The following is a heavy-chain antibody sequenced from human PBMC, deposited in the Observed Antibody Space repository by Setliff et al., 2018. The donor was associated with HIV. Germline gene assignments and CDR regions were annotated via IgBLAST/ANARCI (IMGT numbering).Heavy chain of an antibody. CDR2: INTSGST. CDR1: GGSISSHC. J-gene: IGHJ5*02. D-gene: IGHD6-13*01. V-gene: IGHV4-4*07. CDR3: ARDFKRYNSPCRFDP. Sequence: PSETLSLTCTVSGGSISSHCWSWIRQSPGKGLEWIGRINTSGSTNYNPSLKSRVTISVDKSQNQFSLKLSSVTAADTAVYYCARDFKRYNSPCRFDPWGQGTLVTVS.